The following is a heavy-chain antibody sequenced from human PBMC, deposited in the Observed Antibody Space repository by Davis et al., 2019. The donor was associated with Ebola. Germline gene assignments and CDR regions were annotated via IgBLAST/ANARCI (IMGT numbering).Heavy chain of an antibody. CDR3: AKYYYGMDV. CDR1: GFTFSSYS. V-gene: IGHV3-21*01. Sequence: GESLKISCAASGFTFSSYSMNWVRQAPGKGLEWVSSISTSSSYTFYADSVKGRFTVSRDNAKNSLYLQMNSLRAEDTAVYYCAKYYYGMDVWGQGTTVTVSS. CDR2: ISTSSSYT. J-gene: IGHJ6*02.